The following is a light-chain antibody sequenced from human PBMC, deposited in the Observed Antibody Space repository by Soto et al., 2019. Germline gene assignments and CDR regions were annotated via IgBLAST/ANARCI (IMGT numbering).Light chain of an antibody. CDR2: AAS. CDR3: QQYGYSPT. V-gene: IGKV3-20*01. CDR1: QSVSSSY. Sequence: EIVLTQSPGTLSLSPGERATLSCTASQSVSSSYLAWYQQKPGQPPRLLIYAASSMATGIPGRCSGRGSGKDFTHTISGLEPEVCAVYYCQQYGYSPTFGGGTKVDIK. J-gene: IGKJ4*01.